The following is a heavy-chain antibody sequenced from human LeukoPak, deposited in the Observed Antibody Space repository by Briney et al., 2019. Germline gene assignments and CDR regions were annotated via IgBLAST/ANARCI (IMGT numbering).Heavy chain of an antibody. CDR1: GFTFSSYS. D-gene: IGHD6-19*01. CDR3: ARDRFTSGWYNGY. J-gene: IGHJ4*02. CDR2: ISSSSDYI. V-gene: IGHV3-21*01. Sequence: GGSLRLSCAASGFTFSSYSFNWVRQAPGKGLEWVSSISSSSDYIYYADSVKGRFSISRDNAKNSLFLQMNSLRVEDTAVYYCARDRFTSGWYNGYWGQGTLVTVSS.